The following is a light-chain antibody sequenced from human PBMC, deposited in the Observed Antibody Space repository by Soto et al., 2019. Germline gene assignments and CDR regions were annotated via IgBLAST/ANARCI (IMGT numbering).Light chain of an antibody. CDR3: QQHINWPLT. Sequence: EIVLTQSPATLSLSPGERATLSCRASQSVGSYLGWYQHKPGQAPRLLIYDASNRAPGIPARFSGSGSGTDFTLTISSLEPGDFALYYCQQHINWPLTFGGGTKV. V-gene: IGKV3-11*01. J-gene: IGKJ4*01. CDR1: QSVGSY. CDR2: DAS.